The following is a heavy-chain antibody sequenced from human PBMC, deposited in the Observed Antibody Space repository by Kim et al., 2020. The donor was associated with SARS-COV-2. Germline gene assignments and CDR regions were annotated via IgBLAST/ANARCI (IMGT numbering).Heavy chain of an antibody. CDR3: ARGGGVPTIRHDY. Sequence: ASVKVSCKASGYTFTSYGIHWLRQAPGQRLEWMGWINTDNSQTTYSRRLQGRVTITWATSASTAYMVLSSLTSEDTAMFYCARGGGVPTIRHDYSGQGTL. CDR1: GYTFTSYG. V-gene: IGHV1-3*04. D-gene: IGHD1-26*01. CDR2: INTDNSQT. J-gene: IGHJ4*02.